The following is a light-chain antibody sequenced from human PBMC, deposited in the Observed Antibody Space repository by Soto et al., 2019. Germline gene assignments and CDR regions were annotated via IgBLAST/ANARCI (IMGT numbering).Light chain of an antibody. CDR1: QDISYY. J-gene: IGKJ1*01. CDR2: GAS. V-gene: IGKV1-27*01. Sequence: DIQMTQSPSSXXASVGDRVTXXXXASQDISYYLAWYQQQPGKAPKLLIYGASTLQSGVPSRFSGSGSGTDFTLTISSLQPEDVSTYYCQKYNSVPRTFGQGTRVEIK. CDR3: QKYNSVPRT.